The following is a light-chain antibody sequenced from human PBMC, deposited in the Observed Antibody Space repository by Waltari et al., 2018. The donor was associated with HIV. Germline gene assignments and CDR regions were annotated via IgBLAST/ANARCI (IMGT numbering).Light chain of an antibody. Sequence: SFVLTQSPSMSVAPGETARIACGGNNIGGESVHWYQQKPGQAPVLVMYDDSDRPSGIPERFSGSNSKNTATLTISRVEAGDEADYYCQVWDSSSDHAIFGGGTKLTVL. V-gene: IGLV3-21*04. J-gene: IGLJ2*01. CDR3: QVWDSSSDHAI. CDR1: NIGGES. CDR2: DDS.